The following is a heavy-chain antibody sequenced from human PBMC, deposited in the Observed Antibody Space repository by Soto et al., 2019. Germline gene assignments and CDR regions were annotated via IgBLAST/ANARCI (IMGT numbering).Heavy chain of an antibody. CDR3: AKDSSSWSFYYYYYGMDV. Sequence: GGSLRLSCAASGFTFSSYGMHWVRQAPGKGLEWVAVIWYDGSNKYYADSVKGRFTISRDNSKNTLYLQMNSLRAEDTAVYYCAKDSSSWSFYYYYYGMDVWGQGTTVTVSS. CDR2: IWYDGSNK. CDR1: GFTFSSYG. V-gene: IGHV3-30*02. D-gene: IGHD6-13*01. J-gene: IGHJ6*02.